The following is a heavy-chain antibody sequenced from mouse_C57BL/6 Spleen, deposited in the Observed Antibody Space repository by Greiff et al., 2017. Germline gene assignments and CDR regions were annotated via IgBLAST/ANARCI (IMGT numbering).Heavy chain of an antibody. J-gene: IGHJ4*01. D-gene: IGHD2-12*01. CDR1: GYTFTDYY. Sequence: VQLQQSGPELVKPGASVKISCKASGYTFTDYYMNWVKQSHGKSLEWIGDINPNNGGTSYNQKFKGKATLTVDKSSSTAYMELRSLTSEDSAVYYCARWGYSYPYYAMDYWGQGTSVTVSS. CDR2: INPNNGGT. V-gene: IGHV1-26*01. CDR3: ARWGYSYPYYAMDY.